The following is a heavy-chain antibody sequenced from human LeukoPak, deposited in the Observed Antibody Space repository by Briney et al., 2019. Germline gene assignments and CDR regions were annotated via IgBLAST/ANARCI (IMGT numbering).Heavy chain of an antibody. J-gene: IGHJ4*02. CDR2: IDSDGSST. V-gene: IGHV3-74*01. CDR1: GFTFSSYW. Sequence: GGSLSLSCAASGFTFSSYWMHWVRQVPGKGPVWVSFIDSDGSSTIYADSVKGRSTISRDNAKNTLYLQMNRLRAEDTAVYYCVRGLYCSSTNCANYWGQGTLVTVSS. CDR3: VRGLYCSSTNCANY. D-gene: IGHD2-2*01.